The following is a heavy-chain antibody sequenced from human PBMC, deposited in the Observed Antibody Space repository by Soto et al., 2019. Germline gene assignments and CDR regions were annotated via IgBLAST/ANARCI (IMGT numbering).Heavy chain of an antibody. CDR2: IWYDGSNK. V-gene: IGHV3-33*01. CDR1: GFTFSSYG. Sequence: GGSLRLSCAASGFTFSSYGMHWVRQAPGKGLEWVAVIWYDGSNKYYADSVKGRFTISRDNSKNTLYLQMNSLRAEDTAVYYCARDRPLYGDYVGIYMDVWGKGTTVTVSS. J-gene: IGHJ6*03. CDR3: ARDRPLYGDYVGIYMDV. D-gene: IGHD4-17*01.